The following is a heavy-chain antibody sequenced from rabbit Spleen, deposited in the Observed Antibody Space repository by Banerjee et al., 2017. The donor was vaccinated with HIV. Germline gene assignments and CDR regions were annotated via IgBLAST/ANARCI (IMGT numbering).Heavy chain of an antibody. CDR3: ARDLVVAIGWNFNL. J-gene: IGHJ4*01. Sequence: QSLEESGGGLVQPGGSLKLPCKASGFDFSYYGVSWVRQAPGKGLEWIGCVDVGSSGFTYFASWAKGRFIMSRTSSTKVTLQMTSLTAADTATYFCARDLVVAIGWNFNLWGQGTLVTVS. CDR1: GFDFSYYG. CDR2: VDVGSSGFT. V-gene: IGHV1S40*01. D-gene: IGHD3-3*01.